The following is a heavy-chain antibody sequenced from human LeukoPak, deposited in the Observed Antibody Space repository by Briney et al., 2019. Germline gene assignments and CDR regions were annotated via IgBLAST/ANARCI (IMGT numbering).Heavy chain of an antibody. V-gene: IGHV3-30*18. D-gene: IGHD3-3*01. J-gene: IGHJ4*02. CDR1: GFTFSIFG. CDR3: AKAPDTYNFWSGPFDY. CDR2: MSYDESNV. Sequence: GRSLRLSCAASGFTFSIFGMHWVRQAPGKGMEWVAVMSYDESNVYCGDSVKGRFTISRDNSKNTLYLQMDSLRAEDTAVYYCAKAPDTYNFWSGPFDYWGRGTLVTVSS.